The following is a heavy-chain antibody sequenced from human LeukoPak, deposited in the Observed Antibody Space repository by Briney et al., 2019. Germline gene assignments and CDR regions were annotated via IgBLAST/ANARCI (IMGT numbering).Heavy chain of an antibody. CDR3: ARERLLGFNNWFDP. CDR2: IYTSGST. D-gene: IGHD2-15*01. J-gene: IGHJ5*02. Sequence: SETLSLTCTVSGGSISSYYWSWIRQPAGKGLEWIGRIYTSGSTNYNPSLKSRVTMSVDTSKNQFSLKLSSVTAADTAVYYCARERLLGFNNWFDPWGQGTLVTVSS. V-gene: IGHV4-4*07. CDR1: GGSISSYY.